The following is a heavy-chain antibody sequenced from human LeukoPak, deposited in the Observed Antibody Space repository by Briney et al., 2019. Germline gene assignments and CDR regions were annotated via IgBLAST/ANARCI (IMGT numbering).Heavy chain of an antibody. CDR1: GGSINRYY. D-gene: IGHD1/OR15-1a*01. CDR2: THYSGST. CDR3: ARCGTNNSGYHYMDD. V-gene: IGHV4-59*01. Sequence: SETLSLTCSVSGGSINRYYWNWIRQPPGKGLEWIGYTHYSGSTNYNPSLKSRVTISVDTSKNQFSLNVSSVTAADSALYYCARCGTNNSGYHYMDDWGKGTTVTVSS. J-gene: IGHJ6*03.